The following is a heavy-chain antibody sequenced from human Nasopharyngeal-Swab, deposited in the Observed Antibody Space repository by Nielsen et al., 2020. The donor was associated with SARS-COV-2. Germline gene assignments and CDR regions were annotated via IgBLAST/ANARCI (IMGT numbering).Heavy chain of an antibody. CDR2: IYYSGST. D-gene: IGHD6-19*01. V-gene: IGHV4-39*01. J-gene: IGHJ4*02. Sequence: WLRQPPGKGLEWIGSIYYSGSTYYNPSLKSRVTISVDTSKNQFSLKLSSVTAADTAVYYCATRQRPSYSSGWYQQITDYWGQGTLVTVSS. CDR3: ATRQRPSYSSGWYQQITDY.